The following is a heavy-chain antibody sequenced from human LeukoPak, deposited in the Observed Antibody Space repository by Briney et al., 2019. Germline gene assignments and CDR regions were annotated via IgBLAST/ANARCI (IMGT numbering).Heavy chain of an antibody. V-gene: IGHV1-18*01. J-gene: IGHJ6*02. CDR1: GGTFSSYA. D-gene: IGHD3-3*01. Sequence: ASVKVSCKASGGTFSSYAISWVRQAPEQGLEWMGWISAYNDNTNYAQKLQGRVTMTTDTSTSTAYMELRSLRSDDTAVYYCARDPRPYDFWSGYYPNYYYYGMDVWGQGTTVTVSS. CDR2: ISAYNDNT. CDR3: ARDPRPYDFWSGYYPNYYYYGMDV.